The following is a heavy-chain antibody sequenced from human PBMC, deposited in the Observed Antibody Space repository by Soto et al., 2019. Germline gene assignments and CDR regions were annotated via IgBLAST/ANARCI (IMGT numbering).Heavy chain of an antibody. CDR1: GYTFTSYG. CDR3: ARGLYCSGGSCYRRRDYYYGMDV. V-gene: IGHV1-3*01. D-gene: IGHD2-15*01. CDR2: INAGNGNT. J-gene: IGHJ6*02. Sequence: ASVKVSCKASGYTFTSYGMHWVRQAPGQRLEWMGWINAGNGNTKYSQKFQGRVTITRDTSASTAYMELSSLRSEDTAVYYCARGLYCSGGSCYRRRDYYYGMDVWGQGTTVTVSS.